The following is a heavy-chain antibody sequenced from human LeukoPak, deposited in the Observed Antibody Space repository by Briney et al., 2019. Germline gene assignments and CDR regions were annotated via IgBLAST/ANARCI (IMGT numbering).Heavy chain of an antibody. J-gene: IGHJ5*02. V-gene: IGHV4-59*01. CDR3: ARDQWFDP. CDR1: GGSISSYY. Sequence: ASETLSLTCTVSGGSISSYYWSWIRQPPGKGLEWIGYIYYSGSTNYNPSLKSRVTISVDTSKNQFSLKLSSVTAADTAVYYCARDQWFDPWGQGTLVTVSS. CDR2: IYYSGST.